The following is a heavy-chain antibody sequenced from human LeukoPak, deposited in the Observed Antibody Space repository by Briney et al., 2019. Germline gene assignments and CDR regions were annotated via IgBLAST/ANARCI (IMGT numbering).Heavy chain of an antibody. CDR1: GGSISSYY. Sequence: PSETLSLTCTVSGGSISSYYWSWIRQPPGKGLEWIGYIYYSGSTNYNPSLKSRVTISVDTSKNQFSLKLNSVTAADTAVYYCARDNGDYVYYFDYWGQGTLVTVSS. D-gene: IGHD4-17*01. V-gene: IGHV4-59*01. CDR2: IYYSGST. J-gene: IGHJ4*02. CDR3: ARDNGDYVYYFDY.